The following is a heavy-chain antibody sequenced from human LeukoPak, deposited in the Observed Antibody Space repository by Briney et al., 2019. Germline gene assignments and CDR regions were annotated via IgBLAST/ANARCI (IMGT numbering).Heavy chain of an antibody. D-gene: IGHD3-9*01. CDR2: ISSSSSYI. J-gene: IGHJ4*02. V-gene: IGHV3-21*01. CDR1: GFTFSSYS. Sequence: GGSLRLSCAASGFTFSSYSMSWVRQAPGKGLEWVSSISSSSSYIYYADSVKGRFTISRDNAKNSLYLQMNSLRAEDTAVYYCARDSRYFGTTDYWGQGTLVTVSS. CDR3: ARDSRYFGTTDY.